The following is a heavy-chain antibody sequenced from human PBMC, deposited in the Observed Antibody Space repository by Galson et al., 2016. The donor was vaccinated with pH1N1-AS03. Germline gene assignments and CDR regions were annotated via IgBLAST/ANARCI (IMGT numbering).Heavy chain of an antibody. Sequence: TLSLTCSVSGASISSFSYYWGWIRQPPGQGLEWIGSIYYTASTYYNPSLKSHVTMSVDTSNNQFSLRVSSVTAADTAVYYCARHRGFDKNDAFDMWGQGTMVIVSS. CDR1: GASISSFSYY. D-gene: IGHD3-10*01. V-gene: IGHV4-39*07. J-gene: IGHJ3*02. CDR3: ARHRGFDKNDAFDM. CDR2: IYYTAST.